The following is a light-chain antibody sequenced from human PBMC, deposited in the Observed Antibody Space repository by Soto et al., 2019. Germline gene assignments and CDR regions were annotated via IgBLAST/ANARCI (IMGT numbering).Light chain of an antibody. CDR2: AAP. CDR3: QQSYSLPRS. Sequence: DIQMTQSPSSLSASVGDRVTITCRASQSISSYLNWYQQKPGKAPKLLIYAAPILQSGVPSRFSGSESGTDFTLTITNLQPEDFATDYCQQSYSLPRSCGQETKVEI. CDR1: QSISSY. J-gene: IGKJ1*01. V-gene: IGKV1-39*01.